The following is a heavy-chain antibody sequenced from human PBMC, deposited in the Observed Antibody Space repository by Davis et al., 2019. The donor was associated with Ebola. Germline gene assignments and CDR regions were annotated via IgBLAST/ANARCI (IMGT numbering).Heavy chain of an antibody. Sequence: GGSLRLSCAASAFPFSSYTMNWVRQAPGKGLEWVSSISSDGSYIFYADSAKGRFTISRDNAKNSLYLQMNSLKAEDTAVYFCATSESFFDYAAYFHYWGQGTLLTVSS. CDR1: AFPFSSYT. CDR3: ATSESFFDYAAYFHY. CDR2: ISSDGSYI. V-gene: IGHV3-21*06. J-gene: IGHJ4*02. D-gene: IGHD3-16*01.